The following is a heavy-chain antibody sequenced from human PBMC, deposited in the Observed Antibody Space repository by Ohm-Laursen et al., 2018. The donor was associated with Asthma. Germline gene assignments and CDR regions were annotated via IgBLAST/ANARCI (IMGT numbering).Heavy chain of an antibody. CDR3: ERGDGYNVD. CDR1: GASFSTYY. J-gene: IGHJ4*02. D-gene: IGHD5-24*01. CDR2: IYSTGST. V-gene: IGHV4-59*01. Sequence: TLSLTCTLSGASFSTYYWGWIRQPPGKGLEWIGYIYSTGSTNYNPSLESRVTISIDTSTNQFSLKLSSVTAADTAVYYCERGDGYNVDWGQGTLVTVSS.